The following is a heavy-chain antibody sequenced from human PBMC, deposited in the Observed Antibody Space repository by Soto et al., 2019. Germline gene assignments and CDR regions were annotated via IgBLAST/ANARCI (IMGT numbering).Heavy chain of an antibody. J-gene: IGHJ6*02. V-gene: IGHV1-3*01. CDR3: ARDLLLLGYYYYYAMDV. CDR1: GYTFTSYA. D-gene: IGHD7-27*01. Sequence: ASVKVSCKASGYTFTSYAMHWVRQAPGQRLEWMGWINAGNGNTKYSQRFQGRVTITRDTSASTAYMELSSLRSEDTAVYYCARDLLLLGYYYYYAMDVWGQGTTVTVSS. CDR2: INAGNGNT.